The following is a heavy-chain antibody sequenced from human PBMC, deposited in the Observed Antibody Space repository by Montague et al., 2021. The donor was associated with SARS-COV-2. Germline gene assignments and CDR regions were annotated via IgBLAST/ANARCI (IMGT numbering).Heavy chain of an antibody. J-gene: IGHJ6*02. CDR3: ARRPLGYYYYGMDV. CDR2: IDHSGTT. V-gene: IGHV4-34*01. Sequence: SETLSLTCAVYGGSFSDYYWTWIRQPPGKGLEWIGEIDHSGTTNYNPSLKSRVTISVDKSKNQFSLKLSSVTAADTAVCYCARRPLGYYYYGMDVWGQGTTVTVSS. CDR1: GGSFSDYY.